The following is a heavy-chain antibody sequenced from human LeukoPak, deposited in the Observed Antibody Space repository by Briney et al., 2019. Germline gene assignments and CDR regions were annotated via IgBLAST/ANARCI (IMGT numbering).Heavy chain of an antibody. CDR3: ARGNWDWNPLDP. Sequence: SETLSLTCTVSGGSISSYYWSWIRQPAGKGLEWIGRIYISGSTNYNPSLKSRVTMSLDTSKNQFSLKLSSVTAADTAVYYCARGNWDWNPLDPWGQGTLDTVSS. V-gene: IGHV4-4*07. CDR1: GGSISSYY. CDR2: IYISGST. J-gene: IGHJ5*02. D-gene: IGHD1-1*01.